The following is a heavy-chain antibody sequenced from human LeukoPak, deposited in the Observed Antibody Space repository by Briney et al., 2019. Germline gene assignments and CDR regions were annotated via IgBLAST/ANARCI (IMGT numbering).Heavy chain of an antibody. Sequence: SETLSLTCTVSGGSVSSGSYYWSWIRQPPGKGLEWIGYIYYSGSTNYNPSLKSRVTISVDTSKNQFSLKLSSVTAADTTVYYCASPALTGDYYYYYYGMDVWGQGTTVTVSS. J-gene: IGHJ6*02. CDR2: IYYSGST. V-gene: IGHV4-61*01. CDR3: ASPALTGDYYYYYYGMDV. D-gene: IGHD7-27*01. CDR1: GGSVSSGSYY.